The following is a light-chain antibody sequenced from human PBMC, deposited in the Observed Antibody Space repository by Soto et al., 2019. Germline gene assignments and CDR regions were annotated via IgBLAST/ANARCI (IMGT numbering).Light chain of an antibody. CDR3: QHYYNWPRT. J-gene: IGKJ1*01. Sequence: EIVMTQSPATLSVSPGERATLFCRASQSVSSNLAWYHQKPGQAPRLLIYGASNRATGLPARFSGSGSGTEFTLTISSLQSEDFAVYYCQHYYNWPRTFGQGTKVEIK. CDR2: GAS. CDR1: QSVSSN. V-gene: IGKV3-15*01.